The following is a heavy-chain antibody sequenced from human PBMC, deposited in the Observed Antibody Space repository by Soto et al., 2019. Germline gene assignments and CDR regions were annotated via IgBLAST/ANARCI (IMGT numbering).Heavy chain of an antibody. V-gene: IGHV4-34*01. CDR3: ARSRAFARGGLWFTGN. Sequence: SETLSLTCAVYGGSFSGYYWSWIRQPPGKGLEWIGEINHSGSTNYNPSLKSRVTISVDTSKNQFSLKLSSVTAADTAVYYCARSRAFARGGLWFTGNWGQGTLVTVSS. D-gene: IGHD2-21*01. CDR1: GGSFSGYY. CDR2: INHSGST. J-gene: IGHJ4*02.